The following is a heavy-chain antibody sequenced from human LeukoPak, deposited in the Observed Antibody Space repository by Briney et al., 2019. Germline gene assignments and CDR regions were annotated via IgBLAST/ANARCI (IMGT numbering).Heavy chain of an antibody. CDR1: RDSSTSSD. D-gene: IGHD6-19*01. CDR3: TRVSSGRLDN. J-gene: IGHJ4*02. Sequence: ASVKVSCMQSRDSSTSSDIRGGRQATGQGLEWMGWMNPNSGNTGYGQSFQGRITMTRDNSIGTAYVELSNLTSAKTPRYSFTRVSSGRLDNWGQGTLVTVSA. V-gene: IGHV1-8*01. CDR2: MNPNSGNT.